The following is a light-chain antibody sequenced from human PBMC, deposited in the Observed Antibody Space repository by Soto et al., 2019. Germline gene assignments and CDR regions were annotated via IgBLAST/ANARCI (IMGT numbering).Light chain of an antibody. V-gene: IGKV1-27*01. CDR1: QGIRNY. CDR2: AAS. Sequence: DIQMTQSPSSLSASVGDRVTITCRASQGIRNYLAWYQQKPGKVPKLLIYAASTLQSGVPSRFSGSGSGTDFTLTISSLQPEDVATYYCQKYNNAANTFGGGTKVEI. CDR3: QKYNNAANT. J-gene: IGKJ4*01.